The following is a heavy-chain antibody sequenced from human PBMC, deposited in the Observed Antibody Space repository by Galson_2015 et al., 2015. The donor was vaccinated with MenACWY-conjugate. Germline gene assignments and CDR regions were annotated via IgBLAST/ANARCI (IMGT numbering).Heavy chain of an antibody. J-gene: IGHJ4*02. Sequence: SLRLSCAASGITFSSNAMNWVRQAPGKGLEWVSGIGTGGGTYYADSVKGRFTISRDNAENSLFLQMNSLRAEDTAVYYCARERWVRGVFFDQWGQGTLVTVSS. V-gene: IGHV3-23*01. CDR3: ARERWVRGVFFDQ. D-gene: IGHD3-10*01. CDR1: GITFSSNA. CDR2: IGTGGGT.